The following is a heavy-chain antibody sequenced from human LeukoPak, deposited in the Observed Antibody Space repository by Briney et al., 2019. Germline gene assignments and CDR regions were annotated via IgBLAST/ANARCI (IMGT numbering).Heavy chain of an antibody. V-gene: IGHV1-2*06. CDR3: VREASTYYDYVWGSYREDFDY. CDR1: GYTFTGYY. J-gene: IGHJ4*02. Sequence: ASVKVPCKASGYTFTGYYMHWVRQAPGQGLEWMGRINPNSGGTNYAQKFQGRVTMTRDTSISTAYMELSRLRSDDTAVYYCVREASTYYDYVWGSYREDFDYWGQGTLVTVSS. CDR2: INPNSGGT. D-gene: IGHD3-16*02.